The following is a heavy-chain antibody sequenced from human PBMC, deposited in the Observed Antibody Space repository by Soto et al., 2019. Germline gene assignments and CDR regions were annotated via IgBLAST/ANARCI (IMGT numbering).Heavy chain of an antibody. CDR1: GFTFSSYA. V-gene: IGHV3-23*01. CDR2: ISGSGGST. D-gene: IGHD6-19*01. Sequence: GGSLRLSCAASGFTFSSYAMSWVRQAPGKGLEWVSAISGSGGSTYYADSVKGRFTISRDNSKNTLYLQMNSLRAEDTAVYYCAKDSRRIVAGRYGYYFDYWGQGTLVTVSS. J-gene: IGHJ4*02. CDR3: AKDSRRIVAGRYGYYFDY.